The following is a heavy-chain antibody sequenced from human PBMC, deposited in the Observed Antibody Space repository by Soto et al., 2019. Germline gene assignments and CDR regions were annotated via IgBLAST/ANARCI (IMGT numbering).Heavy chain of an antibody. V-gene: IGHV1-2*02. CDR3: ARKARYCSGGSCYSYFDS. CDR2: INPNSGGT. Sequence: XSVKVSCKASGYTFTCYYIDWVRQAPGQGLEWMGWINPNSGGTNYAQKFQGRVTMTRDTSIRTAYMELSRLRSDDTAVYYCARKARYCSGGSCYSYFDSWGQGTLVTVSS. D-gene: IGHD2-15*01. CDR1: GYTFTCYY. J-gene: IGHJ4*02.